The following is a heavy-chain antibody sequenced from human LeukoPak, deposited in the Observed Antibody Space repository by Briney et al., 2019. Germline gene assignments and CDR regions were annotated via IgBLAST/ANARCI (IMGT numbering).Heavy chain of an antibody. CDR1: GGSFSGYY. V-gene: IGHV4-34*01. Sequence: ASETLSLTCAVYGGSFSGYYWSWIRQPPGKGLEWIGEINHSGSTNYNPSLKSRVTIPVDTSKNQFSLKLSSVTAADTAVYYCASFSSSWRGSWFDPWGQGTLVTVSS. CDR2: INHSGST. J-gene: IGHJ5*02. D-gene: IGHD6-13*01. CDR3: ASFSSSWRGSWFDP.